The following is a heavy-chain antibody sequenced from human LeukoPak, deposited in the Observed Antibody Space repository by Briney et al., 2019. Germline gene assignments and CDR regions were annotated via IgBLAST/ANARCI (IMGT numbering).Heavy chain of an antibody. CDR2: IYYSGST. J-gene: IGHJ4*02. D-gene: IGHD1-26*01. CDR3: ARGVGATITPDFDY. CDR1: GGSISSYY. V-gene: IGHV4-59*01. Sequence: SETLSLTCTVSGGSISSYYWSWIRKPPGKGLEWIGYIYYSGSTNYNPSLKSRVTISVDTSKNQFSLKLSSVTAADTAVYYCARGVGATITPDFDYWGQGTLVTVSS.